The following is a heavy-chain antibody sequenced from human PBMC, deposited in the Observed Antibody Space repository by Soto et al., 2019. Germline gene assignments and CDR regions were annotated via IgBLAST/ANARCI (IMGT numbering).Heavy chain of an antibody. CDR1: GGSISSAGYN. D-gene: IGHD1-1*01. V-gene: IGHV4-31*03. J-gene: IGHJ3*01. CDR2: IYFSGVT. Sequence: PSETLSLTCTVSGGSISSAGYNWSWIRQHPGKGLEWIGYIYFSGVTYYNPSLESRVTISVDTSKNQFSLRLSSVTAADTAVYYCARDPWRTPPEAAFDVWGQGTKVTVSS. CDR3: ARDPWRTPPEAAFDV.